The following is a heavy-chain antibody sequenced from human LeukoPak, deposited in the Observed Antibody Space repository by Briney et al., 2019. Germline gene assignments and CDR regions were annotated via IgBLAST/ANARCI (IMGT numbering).Heavy chain of an antibody. CDR3: ARECDSSSCHRWFDP. CDR1: GASISSYY. D-gene: IGHD6-13*01. V-gene: IGHV4-59*01. J-gene: IGHJ5*02. CDR2: IYYSGST. Sequence: KPSETLSLTCTVSGASISSYYWSWIRQPPGKGLEWLGYIYYSGSTNYNPSLKSRVTISVDTSKHQFSLKLSSVTAADTAVYYCARECDSSSCHRWFDPWGQGTLVTVSS.